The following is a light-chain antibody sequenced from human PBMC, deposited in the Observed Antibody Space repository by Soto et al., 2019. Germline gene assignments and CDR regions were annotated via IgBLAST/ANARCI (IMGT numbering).Light chain of an antibody. Sequence: MTQSPSTLSASVGDRVRIPCRASQSISYWLACYQQKPGRATNLLIDDASSLESGGPSRLSGSGSRTEFTLTNSSLQPDAFATYYCQQYNSYSWKVGQGTKVDIK. CDR1: QSISYW. CDR3: QQYNSYSWK. V-gene: IGKV1-5*01. CDR2: DAS. J-gene: IGKJ1*01.